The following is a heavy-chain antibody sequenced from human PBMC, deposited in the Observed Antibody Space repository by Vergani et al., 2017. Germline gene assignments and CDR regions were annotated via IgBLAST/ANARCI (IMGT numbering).Heavy chain of an antibody. CDR3: ARVGAGTYGMYV. Sequence: EVQLLESGGGLVKPGGSLRLSCAASGFTFSSYSMNWVRQAPGKGLDWVSSISSSSSYIYYADSVKGRFTISRDNAKNSLYLQMNSLRAEDTAVYYCARVGAGTYGMYVWGQGTTVTVSS. CDR2: ISSSSSYI. J-gene: IGHJ6*02. V-gene: IGHV3-21*01. D-gene: IGHD1-14*01. CDR1: GFTFSSYS.